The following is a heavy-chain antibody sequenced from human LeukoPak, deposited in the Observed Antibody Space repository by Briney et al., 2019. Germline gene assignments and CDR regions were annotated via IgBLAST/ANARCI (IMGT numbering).Heavy chain of an antibody. CDR1: GFTFSSYG. D-gene: IGHD3-10*01. V-gene: IGHV3-30*02. CDR2: IRYDGSNK. CDR3: AKGRPMVRGVNSGYYFDY. J-gene: IGHJ4*02. Sequence: GGSLRLSCAASGFTFSSYGMHWVRQAPGKGLEWVAFIRYDGSNKYYADSVKGRFTISRDNSKNTLYLQMNSLRAEDTAVYYCAKGRPMVRGVNSGYYFDYLGQGTLVTVSS.